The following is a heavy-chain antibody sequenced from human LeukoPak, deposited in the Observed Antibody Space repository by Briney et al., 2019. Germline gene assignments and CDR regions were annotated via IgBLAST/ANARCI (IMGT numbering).Heavy chain of an antibody. D-gene: IGHD3-10*01. CDR3: ARGGPYYYGSGSRGAHDY. J-gene: IGHJ4*02. CDR1: GGSFSGYY. CDR2: INHSGST. V-gene: IGHV4-34*01. Sequence: KPSETLSLTCAVYGGSFSGYYWSWIRQPPGKGLEWIGEINHSGSTNYNPSLKSRVTISVDTSKNQFSLKLSSVTAADTAVYYCARGGPYYYGSGSRGAHDYWGQGTLVTVSS.